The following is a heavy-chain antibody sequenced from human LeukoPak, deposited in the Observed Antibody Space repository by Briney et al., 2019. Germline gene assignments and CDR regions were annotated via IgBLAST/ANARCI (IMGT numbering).Heavy chain of an antibody. CDR2: IKEDGSKK. V-gene: IGHV3-7*01. CDR1: GFTFSGHW. J-gene: IGHJ4*02. Sequence: PGGSLRLSCAASGFTFSGHWMIWVRQAPGKGLEWVANIKEDGSKKNYADSVQGRFTISRDNAKNSLYLQMNSLRAEDTAVYYCATVGTSVGYCSGGSCYRFDYWGQGTLVTVSS. CDR3: ATVGTSVGYCSGGSCYRFDY. D-gene: IGHD2-15*01.